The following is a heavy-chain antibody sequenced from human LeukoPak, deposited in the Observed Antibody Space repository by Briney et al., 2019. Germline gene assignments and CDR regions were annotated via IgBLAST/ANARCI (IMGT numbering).Heavy chain of an antibody. V-gene: IGHV1-2*02. Sequence: ASVKVSCKASGYTFTGYYMHWVRQAPGQGLEWMGWINPNSGGTNYAQKFQGRVTMTTDTSTSTAYMELRSLRSDDTAVYYCARQDVPRPPGDYWGQGTLVTVSS. J-gene: IGHJ4*02. CDR1: GYTFTGYY. CDR2: INPNSGGT. CDR3: ARQDVPRPPGDY. D-gene: IGHD2-2*01.